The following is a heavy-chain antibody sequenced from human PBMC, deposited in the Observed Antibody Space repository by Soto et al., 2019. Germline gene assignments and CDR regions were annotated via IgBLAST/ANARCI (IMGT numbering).Heavy chain of an antibody. CDR3: ARVAY. J-gene: IGHJ4*02. Sequence: GSLNLSCAASGFTFSSCSMNWVRQVPGKGLEWVASISSGSSYTWYADSVKGRFIISRDNAQNSLFLQMNTLRPEDTAMYYCARVAYWGPGTQVTV. CDR2: ISSGSSYT. V-gene: IGHV3-21*01. CDR1: GFTFSSCS.